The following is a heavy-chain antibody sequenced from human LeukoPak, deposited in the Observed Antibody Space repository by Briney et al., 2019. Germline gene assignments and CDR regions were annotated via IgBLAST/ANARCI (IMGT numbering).Heavy chain of an antibody. J-gene: IGHJ3*02. CDR1: GFTFGSYA. Sequence: GGSLRLSCAASGFTFGSYAMHWVRQAPGKGLEWVAVISYDGSNKYYADPVKGRFTISRDNSKNTLYLQMNSLRAEDTAVYYCARDSGSHAFDIWGQGTMVTVSS. CDR3: ARDSGSHAFDI. CDR2: ISYDGSNK. V-gene: IGHV3-30-3*01. D-gene: IGHD1-26*01.